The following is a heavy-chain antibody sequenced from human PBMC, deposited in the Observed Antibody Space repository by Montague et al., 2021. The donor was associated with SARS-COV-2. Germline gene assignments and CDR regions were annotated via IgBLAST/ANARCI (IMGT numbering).Heavy chain of an antibody. CDR2: TYYRSKWYS. Sequence: CAISGDSVSSNSVAWSWIRQSPLRGLEWLGRTYYRSKWYSDYAPFVRGRLTVNPDASKNEFSLELNYVTPEDTAVYYCVRYSGWFYFDFWGQGTLVTVSS. J-gene: IGHJ4*02. CDR3: VRYSGWFYFDF. CDR1: GDSVSSNSVA. V-gene: IGHV6-1*01. D-gene: IGHD6-19*01.